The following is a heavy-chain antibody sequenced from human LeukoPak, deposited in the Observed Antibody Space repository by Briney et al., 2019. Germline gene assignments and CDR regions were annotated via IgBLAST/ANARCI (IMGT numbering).Heavy chain of an antibody. V-gene: IGHV1-18*01. CDR2: ISPYNGNT. CDR3: ARDILLDGSGIAFDY. D-gene: IGHD3-10*01. J-gene: IGHJ4*02. CDR1: GYTFTTYG. Sequence: ASVKVSCKASGYTFTTYGISWVRQAPGQGLEWMGWISPYNGNTNYAQNRQGRVTMTTDTSTSTAYMELRSLRSDDTAVYYCARDILLDGSGIAFDYWGQGTLVTVSS.